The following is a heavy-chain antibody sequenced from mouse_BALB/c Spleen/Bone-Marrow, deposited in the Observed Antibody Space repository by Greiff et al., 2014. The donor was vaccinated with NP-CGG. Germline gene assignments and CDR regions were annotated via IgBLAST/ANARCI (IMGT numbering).Heavy chain of an antibody. CDR2: ISGGGSYT. V-gene: IGHV5-9-2*01. J-gene: IGHJ3*01. CDR3: ARHAYYDQAEVSFVY. CDR1: GFTFSSYG. D-gene: IGHD2-4*01. Sequence: DVKLVESGGNLVKSGGSLKLSCAASGFTFSSYGMSWVRQTPEKRLEWVATISGGGSYTFYPDSVKGRFAISRDNAKNNLYLQLGSLRSEDTALYYCARHAYYDQAEVSFVYWGQGTLVTVSA.